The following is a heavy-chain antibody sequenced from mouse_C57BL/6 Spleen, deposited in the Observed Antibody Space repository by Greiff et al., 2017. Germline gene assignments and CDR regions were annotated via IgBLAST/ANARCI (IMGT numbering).Heavy chain of an antibody. CDR3: AREGDYYGSSPYFDY. Sequence: EVQLQESGGGLVKPGGSLKLSCAASGFTFSDYGMHWVRQAPEKGLEWVAYISSGSSTIYYADTVKGRFTISRDNAKNTLFLQMTSLRSEDTAMYYCAREGDYYGSSPYFDYWGQGTTLTVSS. V-gene: IGHV5-17*01. CDR2: ISSGSSTI. CDR1: GFTFSDYG. D-gene: IGHD1-1*01. J-gene: IGHJ2*01.